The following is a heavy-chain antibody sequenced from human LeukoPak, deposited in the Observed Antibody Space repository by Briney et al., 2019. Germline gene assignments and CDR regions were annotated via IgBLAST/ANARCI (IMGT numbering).Heavy chain of an antibody. CDR1: GGSISSYY. V-gene: IGHV4-59*01. J-gene: IGHJ6*03. D-gene: IGHD5-18*01. CDR3: ARAPERWYSYGSYTYYYMDV. CDR2: ISYSGST. Sequence: LEALSLTCTESGGSISSYYWNWILQPPGQGLEWVGSISYSGSTNYNPSLESRVTISVDTSKNQISLKVSSVTAADTTVYYCARAPERWYSYGSYTYYYMDVWGKGTTVTVSS.